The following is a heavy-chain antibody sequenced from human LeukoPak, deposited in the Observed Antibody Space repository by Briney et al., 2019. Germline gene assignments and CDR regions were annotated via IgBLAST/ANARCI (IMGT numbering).Heavy chain of an antibody. CDR3: ARVSHPSYYYYYMDV. J-gene: IGHJ6*03. Sequence: GGSLRLSYAASGFTFSSYATSWVRQAPGKGLEWVSAISGSGGSTYYADSVKGRFTISRDNSKNTLYLQMNSLRAEDTAVYYCARVSHPSYYYYYMDVWGKGTTVTISS. V-gene: IGHV3-23*01. CDR1: GFTFSSYA. CDR2: ISGSGGST.